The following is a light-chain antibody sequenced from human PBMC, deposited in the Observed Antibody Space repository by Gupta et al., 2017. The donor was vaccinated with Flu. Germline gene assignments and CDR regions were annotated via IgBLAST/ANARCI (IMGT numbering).Light chain of an antibody. CDR3: AAWDDTLNGWV. CDR2: SNN. V-gene: IGLV1-44*01. Sequence: QSVLTQPPSASGTPGQRVTISCSGSRSNVGSITVYWYQQLPGTAPKLLIYSNNQRPSGVPNRFSGSKSGTSASLAISGLQSEDEADYYCAAWDDTLNGWVFGGGTKLTVL. J-gene: IGLJ3*02. CDR1: RSNVGSIT.